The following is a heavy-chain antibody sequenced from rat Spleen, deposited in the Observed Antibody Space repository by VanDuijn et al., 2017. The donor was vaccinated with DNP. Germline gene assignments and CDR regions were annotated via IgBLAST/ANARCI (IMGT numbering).Heavy chain of an antibody. D-gene: IGHD5-1*01. CDR3: ARLGGD. CDR2: ITNTGDST. V-gene: IGHV5-29*01. Sequence: EVQLVGSGGGLVQPGRSLKLSCAASGFTFSRYGMAWVRQAPGKGLEWVASITNTGDSTYYSDSVKGRFTISRHNTKSTLYLQMDSLRSEDTATYYCARLGGDWGQGVMVTVSS. J-gene: IGHJ2*01. CDR1: GFTFSRYG.